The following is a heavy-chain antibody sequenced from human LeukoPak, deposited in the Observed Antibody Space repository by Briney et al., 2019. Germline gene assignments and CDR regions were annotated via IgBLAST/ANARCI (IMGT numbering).Heavy chain of an antibody. CDR2: IYSDNT. Sequence: PGGSLRLSCTVSGLTDSSNSMSWVRQAPGKGLEWVSFIYSDNTHYSDSAKGRFTISRDNPKNTLYLQMTSLRAEDTAVYYCARRAGAYSHPYDYWGQGTLVTVSS. CDR3: ARRAGAYSHPYDY. J-gene: IGHJ4*02. V-gene: IGHV3-53*01. CDR1: GLTDSSNS. D-gene: IGHD4/OR15-4a*01.